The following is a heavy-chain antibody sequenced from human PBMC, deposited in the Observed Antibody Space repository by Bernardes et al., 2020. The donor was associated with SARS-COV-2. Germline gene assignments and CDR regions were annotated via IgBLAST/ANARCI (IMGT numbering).Heavy chain of an antibody. V-gene: IGHV3-23*01. CDR3: AKRTIFGVVIIHYYFDY. CDR2: ISGSGGST. CDR1: GFTFSSYA. D-gene: IGHD3-3*01. Sequence: GGSLRLSCAACGFTFSSYAMSWVRQAPGKGLEWVSAISGSGGSTYYADSVKGRFTISRDNSKNTLYLQMNSLRAEDTAVYYCAKRTIFGVVIIHYYFDYWGQGTLVTVSS. J-gene: IGHJ4*02.